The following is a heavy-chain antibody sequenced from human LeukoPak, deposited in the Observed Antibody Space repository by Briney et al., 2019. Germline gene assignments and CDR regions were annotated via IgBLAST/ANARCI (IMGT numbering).Heavy chain of an antibody. CDR2: ISYDGSNK. CDR3: ARGFGGYYYAMDV. Sequence: GRSLRLSCAASGFTFSSYAMHWVRQAPGKGLEWVAVISYDGSNKYYADSVKGRFTISRDNSKNTLYLQMNSLRAEDTAVYYCARGFGGYYYAMDVWGQGTTVTVSS. V-gene: IGHV3-30-3*01. J-gene: IGHJ6*02. CDR1: GFTFSSYA. D-gene: IGHD3-3*01.